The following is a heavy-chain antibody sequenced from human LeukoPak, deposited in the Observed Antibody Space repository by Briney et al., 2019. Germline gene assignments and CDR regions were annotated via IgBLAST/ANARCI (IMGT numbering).Heavy chain of an antibody. V-gene: IGHV4-34*01. J-gene: IGHJ6*02. Sequence: SETLSLTCAVYGGSFSGYYWSWIRQPPGKGLEWIGEINHSGSTSYNPSLKSRVTISVDTSKNQFSLKLSSVTAADTAVYYCARSGLRWSYYYYGMDVWGQGTTVTVSS. CDR1: GGSFSGYY. CDR2: INHSGST. CDR3: ARSGLRWSYYYYGMDV. D-gene: IGHD4-23*01.